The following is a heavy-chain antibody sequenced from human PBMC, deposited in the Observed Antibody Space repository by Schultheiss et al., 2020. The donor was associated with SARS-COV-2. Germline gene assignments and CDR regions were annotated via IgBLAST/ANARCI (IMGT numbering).Heavy chain of an antibody. V-gene: IGHV3-64*04. CDR3: ASPDCSSTSCYILY. D-gene: IGHD2-2*02. CDR2: ISSNGGST. Sequence: GGSLRLSCSASGFTFSSYAMHWVRQAPGKGLEYVSAISSNGGSTYYADSVKGRFTISRDNAKNSLYLQMNSLRAEDTAVYYCASPDCSSTSCYILYWGQGTLVTVSS. J-gene: IGHJ4*02. CDR1: GFTFSSYA.